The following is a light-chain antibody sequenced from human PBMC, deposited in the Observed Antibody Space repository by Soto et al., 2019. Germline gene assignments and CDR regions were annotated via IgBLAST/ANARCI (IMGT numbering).Light chain of an antibody. V-gene: IGKV1-9*01. CDR1: QGISSY. J-gene: IGKJ1*01. CDR3: QQLNSYPLT. CDR2: AAS. Sequence: IQLTQSPSSLSASVGDRVTITCRASQGISSYLAWYQQKPGKAPKLLIYAASTLQSGVPSRFSGSGSGTDFTLTISSLQPADFATYYCQQLNSYPLTFGQGTKVEIK.